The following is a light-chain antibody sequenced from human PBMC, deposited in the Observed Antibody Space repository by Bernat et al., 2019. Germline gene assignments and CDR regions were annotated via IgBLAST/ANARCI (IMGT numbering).Light chain of an antibody. CDR2: GAS. CDR1: QSVSSSY. Sequence: EIVFTQSPGTLSLSPGERATLSCRARQSVSSSYLAWYQQKPGQAPRLLTYGASSRATGIPDRFSGSGSGTDFTLTISRLEPEDFAVYYCQQCGSAPPYTFGRGTKLEIK. CDR3: QQCGSAPPYT. J-gene: IGKJ2*01. V-gene: IGKV3-20*01.